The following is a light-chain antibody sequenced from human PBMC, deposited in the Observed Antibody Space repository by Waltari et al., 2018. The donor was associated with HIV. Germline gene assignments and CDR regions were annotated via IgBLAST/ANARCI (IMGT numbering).Light chain of an antibody. J-gene: IGLJ3*02. CDR3: QSYDSSLSSSV. CDR2: TNS. CDR1: SSNIGAGYD. Sequence: QSVLTQPPSVSGAPGQRVTISCAGSSSNIGAGYDVHWYQQLPGTAPKLLIRTNSHRPSGFPDRFSGSKSGTLASLAITGLQAEDEADYYCQSYDSSLSSSVFGGGTKLTVL. V-gene: IGLV1-40*01.